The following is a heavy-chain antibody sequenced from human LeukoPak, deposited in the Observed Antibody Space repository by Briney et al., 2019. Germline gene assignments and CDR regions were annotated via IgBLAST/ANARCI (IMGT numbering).Heavy chain of an antibody. V-gene: IGHV4-59*12. D-gene: IGHD3-3*01. CDR1: GGSISSYY. Sequence: SETLSLTCTVSGGSISSYYWSWIRQPPGKGLEWIGYIYYSGSTNYNPSLKSRVTISLDTSKNQFSLKLSSVTAADTAVYYCARDFYWSGYPGHFDYWGQGSLVTVSS. J-gene: IGHJ4*02. CDR3: ARDFYWSGYPGHFDY. CDR2: IYYSGST.